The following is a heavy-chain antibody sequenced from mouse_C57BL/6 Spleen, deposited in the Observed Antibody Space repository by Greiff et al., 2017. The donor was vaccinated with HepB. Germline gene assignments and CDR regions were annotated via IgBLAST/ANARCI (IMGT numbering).Heavy chain of an antibody. J-gene: IGHJ4*01. CDR2: ISDGGSYT. D-gene: IGHD1-1*01. Sequence: EVQGVESGGGLVKPGGSLKLSCAASGFTFSSYAMSWVRQTPEKRLEWVATISDGGSYTYYPDNVKGRFTISRDNAKNNLYLQMSHLKSEDTAMYYCARDRIYYYGSSSPYYYAMDYWGQGTSVTVSS. V-gene: IGHV5-4*01. CDR1: GFTFSSYA. CDR3: ARDRIYYYGSSSPYYYAMDY.